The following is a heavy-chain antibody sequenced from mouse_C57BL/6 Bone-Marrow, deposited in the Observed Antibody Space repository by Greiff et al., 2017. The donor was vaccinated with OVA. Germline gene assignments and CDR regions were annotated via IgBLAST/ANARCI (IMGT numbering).Heavy chain of an antibody. CDR2: ISYDGSN. D-gene: IGHD2-1*01. Sequence: VQLQQSGPGLVKPSQSLSLTCSVTGYSITSGYYWNWIRQFPGNKLEWMGYISYDGSNNYNPSLKNRISITRDTSKNQFFLKLNSVTTEDTATYYCARDLLYYGNYEDAMDYWGQGTSVTVSS. CDR1: GYSITSGYY. J-gene: IGHJ4*01. CDR3: ARDLLYYGNYEDAMDY. V-gene: IGHV3-6*01.